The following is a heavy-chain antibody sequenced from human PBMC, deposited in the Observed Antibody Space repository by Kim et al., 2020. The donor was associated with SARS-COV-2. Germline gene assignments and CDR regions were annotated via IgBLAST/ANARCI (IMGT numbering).Heavy chain of an antibody. CDR3: ARVGNWNTDYYYYGMDV. CDR1: GGSISSYY. CDR2: IYTSGST. V-gene: IGHV4-4*07. J-gene: IGHJ6*02. Sequence: SETLSLTCTVSGGSISSYYWSWIRQPAGKGLEWIGRIYTSGSTNYNPSPKSRVTMSVDTSKNQFSLKLSSVTAADTAVYYCARVGNWNTDYYYYGMDVWGQGTTVTVSS. D-gene: IGHD1-1*01.